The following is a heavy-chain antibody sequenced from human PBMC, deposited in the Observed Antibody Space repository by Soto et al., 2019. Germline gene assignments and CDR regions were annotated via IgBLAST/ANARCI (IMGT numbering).Heavy chain of an antibody. D-gene: IGHD3-22*01. Sequence: GASVKVSCKASGYTFTSYGIRWVRQAPGQGLEWMGWISAYNGNTKYAKKFQGRVTMTTDTSTTTAYMELRSLRSDDTAVYYCAREGLRDSSGHYYEGYWGQGTLVTVSS. CDR2: ISAYNGNT. CDR3: AREGLRDSSGHYYEGY. CDR1: GYTFTSYG. J-gene: IGHJ4*02. V-gene: IGHV1-18*01.